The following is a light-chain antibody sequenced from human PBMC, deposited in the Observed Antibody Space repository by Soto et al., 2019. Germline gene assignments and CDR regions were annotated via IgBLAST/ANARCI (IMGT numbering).Light chain of an antibody. CDR3: KSNNSSMSDLRV. CDR2: GNN. V-gene: IGLV1-40*01. CDR1: SSNIGAGYD. J-gene: IGLJ1*01. Sequence: QSALTQPPSVSGAPGQRVTISCTGSSSNIGAGYDVHWYQQLPGTAPKLLIYGNNNRPSGVPDRFSGSKSGTSASLAITGFQAEHEAVFYCKSNNSSMSDLRVFVTGTKVTAL.